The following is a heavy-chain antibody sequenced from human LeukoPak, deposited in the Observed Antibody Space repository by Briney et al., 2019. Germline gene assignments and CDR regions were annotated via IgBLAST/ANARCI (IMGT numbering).Heavy chain of an antibody. D-gene: IGHD4-17*01. CDR2: IKNDGSEK. CDR3: ARDNYGPDY. Sequence: PGGSLRLSCAGSGFTFSSYWMTWVRQAPGKGLEWVANIKNDGSEKYYVDSVKGRFTISRDSAKNSLYLQMNSLRAEDTAVYYCARDNYGPDYWGQGTLVTVSS. CDR1: GFTFSSYW. J-gene: IGHJ4*02. V-gene: IGHV3-7*05.